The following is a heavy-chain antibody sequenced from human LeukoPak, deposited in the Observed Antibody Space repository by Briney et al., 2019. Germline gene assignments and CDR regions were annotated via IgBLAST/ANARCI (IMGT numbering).Heavy chain of an antibody. V-gene: IGHV4-59*01. D-gene: IGHD3-10*01. CDR3: ARGKGYNYYYGMDV. Sequence: SETLSLTCAVSGGSISSYYWSWIRQPPGKGLEWIGYIYYSGSTNYNPSLKSRVTISVDTSKNQFSLKLSSVTAADTAVYYCARGKGYNYYYGMDVWGQGTTVTVS. J-gene: IGHJ6*02. CDR1: GGSISSYY. CDR2: IYYSGST.